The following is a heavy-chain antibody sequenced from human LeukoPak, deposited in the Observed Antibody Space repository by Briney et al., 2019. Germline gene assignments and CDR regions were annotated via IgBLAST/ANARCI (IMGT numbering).Heavy chain of an antibody. CDR2: ISSTGNYI. CDR1: GFIFSNFN. D-gene: IGHD1-1*01. J-gene: IGHJ4*02. Sequence: GGSLRVSCVGSGFIFSNFNMNWVRQAPGKGLEWVSSISSTGNYIHYADSVKGRFTISRDNAQKSLYLQMNGLRVEDSAVYYCARVSTGPVWGQGTLVTVSS. V-gene: IGHV3-21*01. CDR3: ARVSTGPV.